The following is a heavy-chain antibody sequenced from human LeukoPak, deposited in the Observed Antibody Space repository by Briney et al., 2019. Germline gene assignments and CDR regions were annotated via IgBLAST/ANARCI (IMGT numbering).Heavy chain of an antibody. Sequence: SETLSLTCTVSGGSISSYYWSWIRQPAGKGLEWIGRIYTSGSTNYNPSLKSRVTMSVDTSKNQFSLKLSSVTAADTAVYYCARENYDILTGYPHFDYWSQGTLVTVSS. V-gene: IGHV4-4*07. CDR1: GGSISSYY. CDR3: ARENYDILTGYPHFDY. CDR2: IYTSGST. D-gene: IGHD3-9*01. J-gene: IGHJ4*02.